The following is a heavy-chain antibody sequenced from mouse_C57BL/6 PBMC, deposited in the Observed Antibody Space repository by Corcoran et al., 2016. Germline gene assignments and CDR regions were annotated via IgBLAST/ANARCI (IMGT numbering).Heavy chain of an antibody. CDR2: INPNNGGT. V-gene: IGHV1-18*01. D-gene: IGHD2-1*01. CDR3: ARSNYGNYDWYFDV. J-gene: IGHJ1*03. CDR1: GYTFTDYN. Sequence: EVQLQQSGPELVKPGASVKIPCKASGYTFTDYNMDWVKQSHGKSLEWIGDINPNNGGTIYNQKFKGKATLTVDESSSTAYMELRSLTSEDTAVYYCARSNYGNYDWYFDVWGTGTTVTVSS.